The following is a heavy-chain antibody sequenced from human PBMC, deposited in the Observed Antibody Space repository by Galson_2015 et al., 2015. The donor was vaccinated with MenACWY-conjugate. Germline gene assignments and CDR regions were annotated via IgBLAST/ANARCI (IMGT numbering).Heavy chain of an antibody. Sequence: SLRLSCAASGFTFTGYEFNWVRQAPGKGLEWLSYISKSGSPIYYADSVKGRFTISRDNMKKSLFLEMNSLRAGDTGVYYCARVGTWIHQYFYYMDVWGKGTTDTVSS. J-gene: IGHJ6*03. CDR1: GFTFTGYE. V-gene: IGHV3-48*03. D-gene: IGHD5-18*01. CDR3: ARVGTWIHQYFYYMDV. CDR2: ISKSGSPI.